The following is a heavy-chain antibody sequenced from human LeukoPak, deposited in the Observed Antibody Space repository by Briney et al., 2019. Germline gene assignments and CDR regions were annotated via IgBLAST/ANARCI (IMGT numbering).Heavy chain of an antibody. CDR1: GYSFILYG. CDR2: ISTSTGDT. Sequence: GASVKVSCKTSGYSFILYGISWVRQAPGQGPEWMGWISTSTGDTKYTQKFQGRVTLTTDTSTSTAYMELSSLRSDDTAVYYCARVVVRDANNYKDYWGQGTLVTVSS. D-gene: IGHD5-24*01. J-gene: IGHJ4*02. V-gene: IGHV1-18*01. CDR3: ARVVVRDANNYKDY.